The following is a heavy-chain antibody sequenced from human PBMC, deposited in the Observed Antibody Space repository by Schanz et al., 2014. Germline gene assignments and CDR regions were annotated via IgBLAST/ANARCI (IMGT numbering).Heavy chain of an antibody. D-gene: IGHD1-26*01. CDR1: GFTFSTYA. CDR3: ARRYSGRYCFDY. V-gene: IGHV3-23*01. CDR2: ISSSSSYI. Sequence: EVQLLESGGALVQPGGSLRLSCSASGFTFSTYAMSWVRQAPGKGLEWVSSISSSSSYISYADSVKGRFTISRDNFKNTLFLQMNSLRAEDTAAYYCARRYSGRYCFDYWGQGTLVAVSS. J-gene: IGHJ4*02.